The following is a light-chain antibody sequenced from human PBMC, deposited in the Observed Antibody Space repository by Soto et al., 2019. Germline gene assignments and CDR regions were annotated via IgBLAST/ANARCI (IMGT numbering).Light chain of an antibody. CDR1: SSNIGAGYD. CDR2: IND. Sequence: QSVLTQPTSVSGAPGQRVTISCTGSSSNIGAGYDVHWYQQLSGGLIYINDQRPSGVPDRFSGSKSGTSASLAISGLQPEDEADYYCAAWDDSLNALFGTGTKVTVL. V-gene: IGLV1-44*01. J-gene: IGLJ1*01. CDR3: AAWDDSLNAL.